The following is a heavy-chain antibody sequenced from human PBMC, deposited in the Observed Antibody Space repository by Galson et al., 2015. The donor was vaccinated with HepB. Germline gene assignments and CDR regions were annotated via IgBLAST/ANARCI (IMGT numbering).Heavy chain of an antibody. CDR1: GFTFSSYS. J-gene: IGHJ6*03. V-gene: IGHV3-21*01. D-gene: IGHD2-2*01. CDR3: ARAIPAAIRLYYYYMDV. CDR2: ISSSSSYI. Sequence: SLRLSCAASGFTFSSYSMNWVRQAPGKGLEWVSSISSSSSYIYYADSVKGRFTISRDNAKNSLYLQMNSLRAEDTAVYYCARAIPAAIRLYYYYMDVWGKGTTVTVSS.